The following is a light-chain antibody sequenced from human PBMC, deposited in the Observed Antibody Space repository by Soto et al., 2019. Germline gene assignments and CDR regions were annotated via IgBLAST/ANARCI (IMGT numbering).Light chain of an antibody. CDR3: QQSYSTPQT. CDR2: AAS. V-gene: IGKV1-39*01. CDR1: QSISSY. Sequence: DIQMTQSPSSLSASVGDRVTITCRASQSISSYLNWYQQKPGKAPKFLIYAASSLQSGVPSRFSGSGSGTDFTLTISSLQPEDFATYYCQQSYSTPQTFGQGTKLEIK. J-gene: IGKJ2*01.